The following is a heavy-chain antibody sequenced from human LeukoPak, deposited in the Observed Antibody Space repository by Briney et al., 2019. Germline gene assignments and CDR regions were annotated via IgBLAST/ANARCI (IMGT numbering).Heavy chain of an antibody. Sequence: PSETLSLTCTVSGGSISSYYWSWIRQPPGKGLEWIGYIYYSGSTNYNPSLKSRVTISVDTSKNQFSLKLSSVTAADTAVYYCARPTDYYDILTGYYSYAFDIWGQGTMVTVSP. J-gene: IGHJ3*02. V-gene: IGHV4-59*08. CDR2: IYYSGST. CDR1: GGSISSYY. CDR3: ARPTDYYDILTGYYSYAFDI. D-gene: IGHD3-9*01.